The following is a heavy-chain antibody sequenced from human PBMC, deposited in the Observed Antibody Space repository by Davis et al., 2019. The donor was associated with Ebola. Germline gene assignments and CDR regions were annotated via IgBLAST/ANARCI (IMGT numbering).Heavy chain of an antibody. J-gene: IGHJ4*02. CDR2: IDTSGDT. D-gene: IGHD3-22*01. CDR3: ARDGVYYDSSGSFDY. Sequence: GGSLRLSCAASGFTFSSYDMHWVRQATGKGLEWVSAIDTSGDTYYPGPVKGRFTISRENAKNSLYLQMNSLRAEDTAVYYCARDGVYYDSSGSFDYWGQGTLVTVSS. CDR1: GFTFSSYD. V-gene: IGHV3-13*01.